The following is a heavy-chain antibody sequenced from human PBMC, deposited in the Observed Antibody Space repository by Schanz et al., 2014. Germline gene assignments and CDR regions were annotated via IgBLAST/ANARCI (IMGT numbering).Heavy chain of an antibody. CDR3: VGIHVAVAEAFY. V-gene: IGHV3-23*04. CDR2: IRGSGGGT. CDR1: GFTFSSYA. Sequence: VQLVESGGGLVQPGGSLRLSCAASGFTFSSYAMSWVRQPPGKGLEWVSSIRGSGGGTDYADSVKGRFTISRDNAKNTLYLQMNSLRPEDTALYYCVGIHVAVAEAFYWGQGALVIVS. J-gene: IGHJ4*02. D-gene: IGHD6-19*01.